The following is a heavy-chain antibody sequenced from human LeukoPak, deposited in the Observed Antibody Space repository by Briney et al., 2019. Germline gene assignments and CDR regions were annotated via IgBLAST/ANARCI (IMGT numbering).Heavy chain of an antibody. CDR3: ARATYYYDSSGYHDPLYYYYGMDV. D-gene: IGHD3-22*01. CDR2: IYSGGST. J-gene: IGHJ6*02. Sequence: GGSLRLSCAASGFTVSSNYMSWVRQAPGKGLEWVSVIYSGGSTYYADSVKGRFTISRDNSKNTLYLQMNSLRAEDTAVYYCARATYYYDSSGYHDPLYYYYGMDVWGQGTTVTVSS. CDR1: GFTVSSNY. V-gene: IGHV3-66*01.